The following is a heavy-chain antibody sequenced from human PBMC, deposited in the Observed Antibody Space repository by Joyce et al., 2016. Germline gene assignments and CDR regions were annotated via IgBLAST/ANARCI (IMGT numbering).Heavy chain of an antibody. Sequence: QVQLQESGPGLVKPSQTLSLTCTVSGASISSGDYYWSWIRQPPGKGLEWIGYIQYTGGAFYSPSLKRRVTISIDKSKNHFSLNLTSVTATDTAVYYCARDSMVRGTDYYGLDVWGQGTTVSVSS. CDR1: GASISSGDYY. CDR3: ARDSMVRGTDYYGLDV. J-gene: IGHJ6*02. D-gene: IGHD3-10*01. V-gene: IGHV4-30-4*01. CDR2: IQYTGGA.